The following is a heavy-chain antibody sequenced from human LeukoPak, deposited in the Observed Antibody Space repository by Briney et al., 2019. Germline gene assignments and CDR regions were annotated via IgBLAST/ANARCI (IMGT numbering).Heavy chain of an antibody. CDR1: GFTFDDYA. Sequence: PGRSLRLSCAASGFTFDDYAMHWVRQAPGKGLEWVSGISWNSGSIGYADSVKGRFTISRDNAKNSLYLQMNGLRAEDTALYYCAKDMYSSSSHDYWGQGTLVTVSS. D-gene: IGHD6-13*01. CDR3: AKDMYSSSSHDY. V-gene: IGHV3-9*01. J-gene: IGHJ4*02. CDR2: ISWNSGSI.